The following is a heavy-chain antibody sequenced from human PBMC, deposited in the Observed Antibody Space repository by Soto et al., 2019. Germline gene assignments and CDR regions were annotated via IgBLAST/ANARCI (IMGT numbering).Heavy chain of an antibody. CDR3: ARVYYYDSSGYYVGAFDI. D-gene: IGHD3-22*01. Sequence: TSETLSLTCIVSGDSISSSSYSWAWIRQPPGKGLEWIGTIYYVVNTYYNPSLKSRVTISVDTSKNQFSLKLSSVTAADTAVYYCARVYYYDSSGYYVGAFDIWGQGTMVTVSS. V-gene: IGHV4-39*07. J-gene: IGHJ3*02. CDR2: IYYVVNT. CDR1: GDSISSSSYS.